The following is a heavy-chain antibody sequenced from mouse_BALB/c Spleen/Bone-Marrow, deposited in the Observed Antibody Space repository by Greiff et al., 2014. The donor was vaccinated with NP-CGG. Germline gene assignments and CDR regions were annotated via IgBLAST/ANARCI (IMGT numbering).Heavy chain of an antibody. CDR1: GYSFTSYW. CDR2: IDPSDSET. D-gene: IGHD1-2*01. J-gene: IGHJ2*01. V-gene: IGHV1S126*01. CDR3: ARVGLRLPYYFDY. Sequence: VKLQESGPQVVRPGASVKISCKASGYSFTSYWMHWVKQRPGQGLEWIGMIDPSDSETRLNQKFKDKATLTVDKSSSTAYMRLSSPTSEDSAVYYCARVGLRLPYYFDYWGQGTTLTVSS.